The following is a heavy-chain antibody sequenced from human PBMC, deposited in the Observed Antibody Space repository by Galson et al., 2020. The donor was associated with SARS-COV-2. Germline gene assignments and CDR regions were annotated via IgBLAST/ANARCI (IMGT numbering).Heavy chain of an antibody. CDR2: IYPGDSDT. CDR3: ARRATLHDFDC. J-gene: IGHJ4*02. V-gene: IGHV5-51*01. Sequence: GESLKISCKGSGYSFTGYWIGWVRQMPGKGLEWMGIIYPGDSDTRYSPSFQGQVTISADKSISTAYLQWSSLKASDSAMYYCARRATLHDFDCWGQGTLVTVSS. CDR1: GYSFTGYW.